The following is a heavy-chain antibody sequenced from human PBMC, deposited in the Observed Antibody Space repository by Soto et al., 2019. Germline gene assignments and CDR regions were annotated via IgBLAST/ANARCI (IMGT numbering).Heavy chain of an antibody. D-gene: IGHD3-10*01. V-gene: IGHV4-34*01. CDR2: INHSGST. CDR1: GGSFSGYY. J-gene: IGHJ4*02. CDR3: ARARRYGSGSYYRYFDY. Sequence: SETLSLTCAVYGGSFSGYYWSWIRQPPGKGLEWIGEINHSGSTNYNPSLKSRVTISVDTSKNQFSLKLSSVTAADTAVYYCARARRYGSGSYYRYFDYWGQGTLVTV.